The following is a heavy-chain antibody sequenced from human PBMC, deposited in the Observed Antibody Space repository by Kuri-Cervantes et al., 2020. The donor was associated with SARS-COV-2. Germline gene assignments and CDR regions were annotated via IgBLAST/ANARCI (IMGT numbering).Heavy chain of an antibody. J-gene: IGHJ4*02. CDR3: AKDQDFYDSSGQFDY. Sequence: RGSLRLSCAVSGFTFSSYSMSWVRQAPGKGLEWVSVIFSGVSSTYYADSVKGRFTISRGNSKNTLYLQINSLRAEDTAVYYCAKDQDFYDSSGQFDYWGQGTLVTVSS. D-gene: IGHD3-22*01. CDR1: GFTFSSYS. CDR2: IFSGVSST. V-gene: IGHV3-23*03.